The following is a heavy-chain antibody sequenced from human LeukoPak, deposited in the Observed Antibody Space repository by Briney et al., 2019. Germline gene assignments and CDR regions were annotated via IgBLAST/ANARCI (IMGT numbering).Heavy chain of an antibody. V-gene: IGHV4-59*08. J-gene: IGHJ6*02. Sequence: SETLSLTSAVSGGSISSYYWTWIRQPPGKGLEWVGYIQNSAIYRAKIKSSPSLQSRVSLSIDTSKDQVSLTVNSVTAADTAVYYCARLSSTLYYSMDVWGPGTAVTVSS. CDR3: ARLSSTLYYSMDV. CDR1: GGSISSYY. D-gene: IGHD6-6*01. CDR2: IQNSAIYRAKI.